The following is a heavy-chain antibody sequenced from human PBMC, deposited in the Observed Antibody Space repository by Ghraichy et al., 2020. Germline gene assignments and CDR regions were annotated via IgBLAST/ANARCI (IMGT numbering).Heavy chain of an antibody. CDR2: IKSKTDGGTT. V-gene: IGHV3-15*01. J-gene: IGHJ1*01. D-gene: IGHD6-19*01. CDR1: GFTFSNAW. CDR3: TRDFLRGSGWYSAEYFQH. Sequence: GGSLRLSCAASGFTFSNAWMSWVRQAPGKGLEWVGRIKSKTDGGTTDYAAPVKGRFTISRDDSKNTLYLQMNSLKTEDTAVYYCTRDFLRGSGWYSAEYFQHWGQGTLVTVSS.